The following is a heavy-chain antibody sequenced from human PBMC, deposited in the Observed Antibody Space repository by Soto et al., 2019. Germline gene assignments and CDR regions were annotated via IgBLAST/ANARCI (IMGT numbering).Heavy chain of an antibody. CDR1: GGSISGYY. V-gene: IGHV4-34*01. Sequence: PSETLSLTCTVSGGSISGYYWRWIRQPPGTGLEWIGEINHSGSTNYNPSLKSRVTISVDTSKNQFSLKLTSVTAADTAVYYCARDKITGLFDYWGQGTLVTVSS. J-gene: IGHJ4*02. CDR2: INHSGST. CDR3: ARDKITGLFDY. D-gene: IGHD2-8*02.